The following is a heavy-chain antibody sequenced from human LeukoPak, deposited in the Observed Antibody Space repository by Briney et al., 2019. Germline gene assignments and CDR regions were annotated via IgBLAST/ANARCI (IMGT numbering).Heavy chain of an antibody. D-gene: IGHD3-22*01. J-gene: IGHJ4*02. CDR2: IYYSGST. CDR1: GGSISSSSYY. CDR3: ARGYYYDSSGYFTSTTAPFDY. Sequence: SETLSLTCTVSGGSISSSSYYWGWIRQPPGKGLEWIGSIYYSGSTYYNPSLKSRVTISVDTSKNQFSLKLSSVTAADTAVYYCARGYYYDSSGYFTSTTAPFDYWGQGTLVTVSS. V-gene: IGHV4-39*01.